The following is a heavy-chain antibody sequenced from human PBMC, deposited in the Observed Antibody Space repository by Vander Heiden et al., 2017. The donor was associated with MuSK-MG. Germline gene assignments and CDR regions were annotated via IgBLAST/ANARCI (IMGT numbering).Heavy chain of an antibody. Sequence: QVQLVESGGGVVKPGRSLRLSCTASGFTFTSHGIHWVRQAPGKGLEWVAISSYDGNYRKYADSVKGRFTISRDNSKNTVYLQMNSLSIEDTAIYYCARDLGVAFDYWGQGTLVTVSS. CDR3: ARDLGVAFDY. J-gene: IGHJ4*02. CDR1: GFTFTSHG. V-gene: IGHV3-30*04. D-gene: IGHD3-3*01. CDR2: SSYDGNYR.